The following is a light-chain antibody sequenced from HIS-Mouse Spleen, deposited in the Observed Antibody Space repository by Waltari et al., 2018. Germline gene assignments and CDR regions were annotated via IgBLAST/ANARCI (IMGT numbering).Light chain of an antibody. CDR3: SSYTSSSTLVV. V-gene: IGLV2-14*01. CDR1: SSDVGGYNY. CDR2: EVS. J-gene: IGLJ3*02. Sequence: QSALTQPASVSGSPGQSITISCTGTSSDVGGYNYVPWYQQHPGKAPQLMIYEVSKRPSGVSNRFSGSKSGNTASLTISGLQAEDEADYYCSSYTSSSTLVVFGGGTKLTVL.